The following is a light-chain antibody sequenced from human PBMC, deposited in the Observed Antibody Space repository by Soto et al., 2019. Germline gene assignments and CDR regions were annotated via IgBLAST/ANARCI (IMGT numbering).Light chain of an antibody. J-gene: IGKJ1*01. CDR1: QTIRSNY. Sequence: EIVLTQSPGTLSLSPGQRATLSCRASQTIRSNYVAWFQQKPGQAPRLLIYGAINRASGIPDRFSGSGSGTEFTLTISSLEPEDFVVYYCQQYHSPPLTFGQGTKVEIK. V-gene: IGKV3-20*01. CDR2: GAI. CDR3: QQYHSPPLT.